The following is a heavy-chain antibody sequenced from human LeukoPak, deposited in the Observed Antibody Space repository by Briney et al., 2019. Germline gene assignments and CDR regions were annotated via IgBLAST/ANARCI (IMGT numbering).Heavy chain of an antibody. CDR2: INPSGGST. D-gene: IGHD6-13*01. V-gene: IGHV1-46*01. J-gene: IGHJ3*02. CDR1: GYTFTSYY. Sequence: GASVKVSCKASGYTFTSYYMHWVRQAPGQGLEWMGIINPSGGSTSYAQKFQGRVTITRDTSASTAYMELSSLRSEDTAVYYCARRRAAAGTARDAFDIWGQGTMVTVSS. CDR3: ARRRAAAGTARDAFDI.